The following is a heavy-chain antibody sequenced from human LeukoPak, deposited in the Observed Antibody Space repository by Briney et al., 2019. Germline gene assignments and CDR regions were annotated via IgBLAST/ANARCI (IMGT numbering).Heavy chain of an antibody. V-gene: IGHV3-7*01. J-gene: IGHJ4*02. CDR3: ARVEYSGWNLEY. CDR1: GFTFRSYW. D-gene: IGHD5-12*01. Sequence: GGSLRLSCAASGFTFRSYWMSWVRQAPGKGLEWVANINQGGSVQYYMDSVKGRFTISRDDAKDSLYVQMNSLRDEDTAVYYCARVEYSGWNLEYWGQGTLVTVSS. CDR2: INQGGSVQ.